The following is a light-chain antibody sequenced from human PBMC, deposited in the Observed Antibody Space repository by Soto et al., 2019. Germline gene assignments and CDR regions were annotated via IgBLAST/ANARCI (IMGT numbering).Light chain of an antibody. CDR1: QSVSNNY. CDR2: GAS. Sequence: EIVLTQSPGTLPLSPGERATLSSRASQSVSNNYLAWYQQKPGQAPRLLIYGASNRATGIPDRFSGSGSGTDFTLTISRLEPEDFAVYYCQQYGSSGTFGQGTKVDI. CDR3: QQYGSSGT. J-gene: IGKJ1*01. V-gene: IGKV3-20*01.